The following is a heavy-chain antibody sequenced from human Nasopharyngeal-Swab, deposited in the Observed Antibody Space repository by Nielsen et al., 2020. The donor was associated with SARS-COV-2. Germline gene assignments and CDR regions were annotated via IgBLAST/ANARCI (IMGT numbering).Heavy chain of an antibody. CDR3: AREALLGYCSGGSCYRTWFDP. CDR2: IYYNGLT. Sequence: RQAPGKGLEWIATIYYNGLTYYDPSLESRLTISVDTSKNQFSLKLSSVTAADTAVHYCAREALLGYCSGGSCYRTWFDPWGQGTLVTVSS. D-gene: IGHD2-15*01. V-gene: IGHV4-39*07. J-gene: IGHJ5*02.